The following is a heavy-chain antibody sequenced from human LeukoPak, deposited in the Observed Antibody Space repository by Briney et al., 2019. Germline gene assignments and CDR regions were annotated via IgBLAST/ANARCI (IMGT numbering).Heavy chain of an antibody. CDR1: GYTFISYA. CDR2: IHAGTGNT. J-gene: IGHJ5*02. D-gene: IGHD1-1*01. V-gene: IGHV1-3*01. Sequence: GASVKVSCKASGYTFISYAIHWVRQAPGQRLEWMGWIHAGTGNTKYSQQFQGRVTITRDTSANTVYMELSRLRPEDTAVYYCARDITIGTTRFDPWGQGTLVTVSP. CDR3: ARDITIGTTRFDP.